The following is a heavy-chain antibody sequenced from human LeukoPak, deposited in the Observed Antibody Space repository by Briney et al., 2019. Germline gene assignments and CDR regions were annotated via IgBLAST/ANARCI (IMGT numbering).Heavy chain of an antibody. J-gene: IGHJ5*02. Sequence: GRSLRLSCTASGFIFDNYEMNWVRQPPGKGLEWVAYMSSSGSTTYYAASVKGRFTMSRDNAKNTLYLQMNSLRAEDTAVYYCARDYSKRGNWEIQGDPWGQGTLVTVSS. D-gene: IGHD7-27*01. V-gene: IGHV3-48*03. CDR3: ARDYSKRGNWEIQGDP. CDR1: GFIFDNYE. CDR2: MSSSGSTT.